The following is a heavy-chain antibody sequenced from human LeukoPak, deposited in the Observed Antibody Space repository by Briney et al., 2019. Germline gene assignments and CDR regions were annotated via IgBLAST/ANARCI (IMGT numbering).Heavy chain of an antibody. CDR1: GGSISSYY. CDR2: IYYSGST. CDR3: ARSDGSGGDY. D-gene: IGHD3-10*01. Sequence: SETLSLTCTVSGGSISSYYWSWIRQPPGKGLEWIGCIYYSGSTNYNPSLKSRVTISVDTSKNQFSLKLSSVTAADTAVYYCARSDGSGGDYWGQGTLVTVSS. V-gene: IGHV4-59*01. J-gene: IGHJ4*02.